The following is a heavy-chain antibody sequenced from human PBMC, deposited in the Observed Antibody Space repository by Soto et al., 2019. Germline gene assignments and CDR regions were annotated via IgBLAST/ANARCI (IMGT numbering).Heavy chain of an antibody. J-gene: IGHJ4*02. D-gene: IGHD2-2*01. V-gene: IGHV3-23*01. Sequence: GGSLRLSCAASGFTFSSYAMSWVRQAPGKGLEWVSAISGSGGSTYYADSVKGRFTISRDNSKNTLYLQMNSLRAEDTAVYYCAKGARIIVVVPAEFDYWGQGTLVTVSS. CDR2: ISGSGGST. CDR1: GFTFSSYA. CDR3: AKGARIIVVVPAEFDY.